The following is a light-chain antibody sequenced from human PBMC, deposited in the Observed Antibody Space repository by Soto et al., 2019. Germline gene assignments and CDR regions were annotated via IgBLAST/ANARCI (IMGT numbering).Light chain of an antibody. CDR3: SSYTSSSTLEV. Sequence: QSVLTQPASVSGSPGQSITISCTGTSSDVGGYNYVSWYQQHPGKAPKLIIYDVTNRPSGVSNRFSGSKSGNTASLTISGLQAEDEADYYCSSYTSSSTLEVFGTGTQLTVL. V-gene: IGLV2-14*01. CDR2: DVT. CDR1: SSDVGGYNY. J-gene: IGLJ1*01.